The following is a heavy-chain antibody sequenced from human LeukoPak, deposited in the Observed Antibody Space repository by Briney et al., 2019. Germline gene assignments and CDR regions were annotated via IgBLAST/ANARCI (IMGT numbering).Heavy chain of an antibody. CDR1: GYTFTDHF. CDR2: INPYNGYT. Sequence: ASVKVSCKSSGYTFTDHFIHWVRQAPGQGLEWVGEINPYNGYTKYAWRLQGRVTMTRDTSISTAFMEVSRLTSDDTAVYYCARDYSLNDFDYWGQGTLVTVSS. V-gene: IGHV1-2*02. CDR3: ARDYSLNDFDY. J-gene: IGHJ4*02. D-gene: IGHD1-1*01.